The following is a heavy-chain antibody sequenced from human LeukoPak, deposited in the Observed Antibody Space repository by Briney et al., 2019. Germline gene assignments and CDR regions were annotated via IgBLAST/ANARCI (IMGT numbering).Heavy chain of an antibody. J-gene: IGHJ4*02. CDR2: ISSSSSYI. CDR1: GFTFSSYS. V-gene: IGHV3-21*01. CDR3: ARDIRGSARPFDY. D-gene: IGHD3-10*01. Sequence: PGGSLRLSCAAPGFTFSSYSMKWVRQAPGKGLEWVSSISSSSSYIYYADSVKGRFTISRDNAKNSLYLQMNSLRAEDTAVYYCARDIRGSARPFDYWGQGTLVTVSS.